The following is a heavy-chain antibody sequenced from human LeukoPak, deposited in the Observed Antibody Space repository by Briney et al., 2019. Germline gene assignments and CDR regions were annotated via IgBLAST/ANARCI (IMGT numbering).Heavy chain of an antibody. CDR2: FDPEDGET. Sequence: ASVKVSCKVSGYTLTELSMHWVRQAPGKGLEWMGGFDPEDGETIYAQKFQGRVTMTEDTSTDTAYMELSSLRSEDTAVYYCARGAAYYDILTGYYYYYFDYWGQGTLVTVSS. V-gene: IGHV1-24*01. CDR3: ARGAAYYDILTGYYYYYFDY. CDR1: GYTLTELS. J-gene: IGHJ4*02. D-gene: IGHD3-9*01.